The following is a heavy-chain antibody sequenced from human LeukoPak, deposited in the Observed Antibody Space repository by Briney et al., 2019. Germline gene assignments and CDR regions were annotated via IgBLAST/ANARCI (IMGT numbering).Heavy chain of an antibody. V-gene: IGHV4-34*01. Sequence: SETLSLTCAVYGGSFSGYYWSWIRQPPGKGLEWIGEINHSGSTNYNPSLKSRVTISVDTSKNQFSLKLSSVTAADTAVYYCARRSRTSRGRLDSSGFDYWGQGTLVTVSS. CDR3: ARRSRTSRGRLDSSGFDY. CDR2: INHSGST. J-gene: IGHJ4*02. CDR1: GGSFSGYY. D-gene: IGHD3-22*01.